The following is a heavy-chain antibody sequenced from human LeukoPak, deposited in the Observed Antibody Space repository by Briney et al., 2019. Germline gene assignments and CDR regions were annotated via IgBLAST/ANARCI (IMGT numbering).Heavy chain of an antibody. CDR1: GFTFSRYW. V-gene: IGHV3-7*03. J-gene: IGHJ4*02. CDR3: AKNPLVSGTIYFDS. Sequence: PGGSLRLSCAASGFTFSRYWMSWVRQAPGKGLEWVANIKQDGSQKSYVDSVKGRFTISRDNSKSTLYLEMNSLRAEDTAIYYCAKNPLVSGTIYFDSWGQGTLLTVSS. D-gene: IGHD6-19*01. CDR2: IKQDGSQK.